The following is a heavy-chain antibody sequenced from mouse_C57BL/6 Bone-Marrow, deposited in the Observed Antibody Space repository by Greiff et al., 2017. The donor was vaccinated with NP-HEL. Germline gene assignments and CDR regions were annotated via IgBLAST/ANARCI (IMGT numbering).Heavy chain of an antibody. Sequence: EVQGVESGGDLVKPGGSLKLSCAASGFTFSSYGMSWVRQTPDKRLEWVATISSGGSYTYYPDSVKGRFTISRDNAKNTLYLQMSSLKSEDTAMYYCARQKVYYGNYGYAMDYWGQGTSVTVSS. CDR3: ARQKVYYGNYGYAMDY. D-gene: IGHD2-1*01. J-gene: IGHJ4*01. CDR2: ISSGGSYT. CDR1: GFTFSSYG. V-gene: IGHV5-6*01.